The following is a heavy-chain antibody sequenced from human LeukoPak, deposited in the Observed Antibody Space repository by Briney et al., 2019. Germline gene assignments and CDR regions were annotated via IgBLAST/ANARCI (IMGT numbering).Heavy chain of an antibody. J-gene: IGHJ4*02. V-gene: IGHV3-33*01. CDR1: GFTFSSYG. CDR2: IWEDGTNI. Sequence: GTSLRLSCAASGFTFSSYGMHWVRQAPGKGLEWVAGIWEDGTNIHYADSVKGRFTISRDNSKNTLYLHMNNLRVEDTAVYFCARPGYNSGWYEYWVQGALVTVPS. D-gene: IGHD6-19*01. CDR3: ARPGYNSGWYEY.